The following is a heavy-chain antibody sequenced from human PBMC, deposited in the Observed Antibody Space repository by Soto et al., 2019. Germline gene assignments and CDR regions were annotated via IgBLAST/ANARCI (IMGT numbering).Heavy chain of an antibody. CDR2: IYHSGST. V-gene: IGHV4-4*02. CDR1: GGSVCSSNW. CDR3: APVASAYDNSGYYLP. D-gene: IGHD3-22*01. J-gene: IGHJ5*02. Sequence: SETLSLTCIVSGGSVCSSNWWSWVRQPPGKGLEWIGEIYHSGSTTYNPSLKSRATISVDKSENQFSLRLKSVTAADTAVYYCAPVASAYDNSGYYLPWGQRTLVTVSS.